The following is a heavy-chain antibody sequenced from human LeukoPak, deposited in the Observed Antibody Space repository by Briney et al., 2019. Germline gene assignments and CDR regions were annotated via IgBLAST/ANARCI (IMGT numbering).Heavy chain of an antibody. CDR2: IYYSGST. CDR1: GGSISSYY. V-gene: IGHV4-59*01. CDR3: VYDSSGYYYNFDY. J-gene: IGHJ4*02. D-gene: IGHD3-22*01. Sequence: SETLSLTCTVSGGSISSYYWSWIRQPPGKGLEWIGYIYYSGSTNYNPSLKSRVTISVDTSKNQFSLKLSSVTAADTAMYYCVYDSSGYYYNFDYWGQGILVTVSS.